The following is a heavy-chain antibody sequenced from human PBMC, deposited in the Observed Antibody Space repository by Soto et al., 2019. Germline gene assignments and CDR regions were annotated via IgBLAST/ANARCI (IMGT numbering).Heavy chain of an antibody. CDR1: GGSVSDKTYY. Sequence: SETLSLTCSVSGGSVSDKTYYWSWIRQPPGKRLEWIGYVYYSGSTNYNPSLKSRVTISVDTSKNQFSLKLSSVTAADTAVYYCARAGIAAAVRWFDPWGQGTLVTVSS. CDR3: ARAGIAAAVRWFDP. J-gene: IGHJ5*02. CDR2: VYYSGST. V-gene: IGHV4-61*01. D-gene: IGHD6-13*01.